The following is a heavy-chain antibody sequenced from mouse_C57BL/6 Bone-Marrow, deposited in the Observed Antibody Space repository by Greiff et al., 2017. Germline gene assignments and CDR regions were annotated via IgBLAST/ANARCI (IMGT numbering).Heavy chain of an antibody. J-gene: IGHJ4*01. CDR1: GYTFTSYN. Sequence: SGAELVRPGASVKMSCKASGYTFTSYNMHWVKQTPRQGLEWIGAIYPGNGDTSYNQKFKGKATLTVDKSSSTAYMQLSSLTSEDSAVYFCARDFYPFITTVPLYYAMDYWGQGTSVTVSS. D-gene: IGHD1-1*01. CDR3: ARDFYPFITTVPLYYAMDY. CDR2: IYPGNGDT. V-gene: IGHV1-12*01.